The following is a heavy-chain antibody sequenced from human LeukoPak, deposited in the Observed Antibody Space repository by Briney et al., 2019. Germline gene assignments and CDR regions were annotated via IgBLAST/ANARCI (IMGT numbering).Heavy chain of an antibody. CDR2: ISSSSSYI. V-gene: IGHV3-21*01. CDR1: GFTFSSYS. D-gene: IGHD1-26*01. Sequence: GGSLRLSCAASGFTFSSYSMNWVRQAPGKGLEWVSSISSSSSYIYYADSVKGRFTISRDNAKNSLYLQMNSLRAEDTAVYYCARRVVGAKTYNWFDPWGQGTLVTVSS. CDR3: ARRVVGAKTYNWFDP. J-gene: IGHJ5*02.